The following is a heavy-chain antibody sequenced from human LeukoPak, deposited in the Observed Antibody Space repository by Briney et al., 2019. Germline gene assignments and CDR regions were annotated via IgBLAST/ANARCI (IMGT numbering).Heavy chain of an antibody. J-gene: IGHJ4*02. V-gene: IGHV3-7*01. D-gene: IGHD6-13*01. Sequence: GGSLRLSCAASGFTFNRYWMSWVRQAPGKGLEWVANIKQDGSEKYYVDSVKGRFTISRDNAENSLYLQMNSLRAEDTAVYYCARDLSAAAKFDYWGQGTLVTVSS. CDR2: IKQDGSEK. CDR3: ARDLSAAAKFDY. CDR1: GFTFNRYW.